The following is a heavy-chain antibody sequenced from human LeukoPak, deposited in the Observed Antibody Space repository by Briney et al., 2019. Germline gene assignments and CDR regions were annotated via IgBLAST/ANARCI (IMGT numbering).Heavy chain of an antibody. V-gene: IGHV3-30-3*01. D-gene: IGHD6-19*01. J-gene: IGHJ4*02. CDR2: ISYDGSNK. CDR3: ARGGVYSSGSYYLYYFDY. CDR1: GFTVSGNY. Sequence: GGSLRLSCAASGFTVSGNYMNWVRQAPGKGLEWVALISYDGSNKYYADSVKGRFTISRDNSKNTLYLQMNSLRAEDTAVYYCARGGVYSSGSYYLYYFDYWGQGTLVTVSS.